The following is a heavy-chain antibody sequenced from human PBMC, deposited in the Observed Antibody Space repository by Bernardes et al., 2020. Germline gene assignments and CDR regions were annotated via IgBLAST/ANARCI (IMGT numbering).Heavy chain of an antibody. Sequence: ASVKVSCMTSGYTFTTYGISWVRQAPGEGFEWIGWISPYNGHTNYAQKLQGRVTVTTHTSTTTAYMELRNLRSDDTAVYYCARDWATSGSSPGGYWGQGTLVTVSS. CDR1: GYTFTTYG. V-gene: IGHV1-18*01. J-gene: IGHJ4*02. D-gene: IGHD1-26*01. CDR2: ISPYNGHT. CDR3: ARDWATSGSSPGGY.